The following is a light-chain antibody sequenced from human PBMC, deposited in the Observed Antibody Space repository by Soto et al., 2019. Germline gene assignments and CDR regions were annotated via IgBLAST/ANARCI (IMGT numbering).Light chain of an antibody. Sequence: EIVLTRSPATLSLSPGERATLSCRASQSVSSYLAWYQQKPGQAPRLLIYDASNRATGIPARFSGSGSGTDFTLTISSLEPDDFAVYYCQQRSDSPSTFGGGTKVQIK. CDR3: QQRSDSPST. CDR1: QSVSSY. J-gene: IGKJ4*01. V-gene: IGKV3-11*01. CDR2: DAS.